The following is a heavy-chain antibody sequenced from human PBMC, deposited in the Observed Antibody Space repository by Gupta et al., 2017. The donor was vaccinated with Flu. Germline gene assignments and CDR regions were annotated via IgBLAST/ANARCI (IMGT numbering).Heavy chain of an antibody. CDR3: ARDPSYDFWSGSHWFDP. D-gene: IGHD3-3*01. Sequence: VQVVESGGGVVQPGRYLRLHCAASGFTFSRSALHGVRLPPGKGLEWVAVRWYDGSNKYYADSVKGRFTISRDNSKNTLYLQMSSLGAEDTAVYYCARDPSYDFWSGSHWFDPWGQGTLVTVSS. CDR1: GFTFSRSA. CDR2: RWYDGSNK. V-gene: IGHV3-33*01. J-gene: IGHJ5*02.